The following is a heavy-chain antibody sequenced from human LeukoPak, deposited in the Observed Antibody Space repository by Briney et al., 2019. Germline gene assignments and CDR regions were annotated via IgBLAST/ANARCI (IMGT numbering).Heavy chain of an antibody. CDR1: GFDFSRYV. J-gene: IGHJ4*02. CDR3: ARGNLYTAATIEDY. CDR2: ISPEGYMK. V-gene: IGHV3-30-3*01. D-gene: IGHD3-16*01. Sequence: PGGSLRLSCAASGFDFSRYVIHWVRQGPGKGLEWVAVISPEGYMKDCADSVKGRFTVSRDNSKNTVFLQMNSLSAEDTSRYYCARGNLYTAATIEDYWGQGTLVTVSS.